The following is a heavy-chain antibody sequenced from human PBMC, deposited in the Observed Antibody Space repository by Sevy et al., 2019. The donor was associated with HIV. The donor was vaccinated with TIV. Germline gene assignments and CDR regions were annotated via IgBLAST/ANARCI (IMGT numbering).Heavy chain of an antibody. CDR3: ARDAGYTTYWHPGY. D-gene: IGHD5-18*01. Sequence: GGSLRLSCASSGFTFSTYAMHWVRQAPGKGLEWVAVISYDGSDRYFADSVKGRFTISRDNSKNTMSLHMSSLKADDTAVYYCARDAGYTTYWHPGYWGQGTLVTVSS. CDR1: GFTFSTYA. CDR2: ISYDGSDR. J-gene: IGHJ4*02. V-gene: IGHV3-30*03.